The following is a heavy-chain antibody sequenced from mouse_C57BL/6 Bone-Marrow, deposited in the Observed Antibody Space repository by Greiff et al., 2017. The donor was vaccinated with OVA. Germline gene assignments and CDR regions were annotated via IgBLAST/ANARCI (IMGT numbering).Heavy chain of an antibody. D-gene: IGHD2-5*01. J-gene: IGHJ4*01. CDR1: GFTFSSYA. CDR3: TRRAYSNYAMDY. Sequence: DVMLVESGEGLVKPGGSLKLSCAASGFTFSSYAMSWVRQTPEKRLEWVAYISSGGDYIYYADTVKGRFTISRDNARNTLYLQMSSLKSEDTAMYYCTRRAYSNYAMDYWGQGTSVTVSS. V-gene: IGHV5-9-1*02. CDR2: ISSGGDYI.